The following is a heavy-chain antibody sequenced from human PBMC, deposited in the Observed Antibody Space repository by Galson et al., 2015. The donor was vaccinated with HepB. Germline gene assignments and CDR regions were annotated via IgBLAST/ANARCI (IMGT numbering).Heavy chain of an antibody. D-gene: IGHD5-18*01. J-gene: IGHJ4*02. CDR1: GDSVSSNSAA. Sequence: CAISGDSVSSNSAAWNWIRQSPSRGLEWLGRTYYRSKWYNDYAVSVKSRITINPDTSKNQFSLQLNSVTPEDTAVYYCARGDESGYSYGSEGGYFDYWGQGTLVTVSS. CDR2: TYYRSKWYN. V-gene: IGHV6-1*01. CDR3: ARGDESGYSYGSEGGYFDY.